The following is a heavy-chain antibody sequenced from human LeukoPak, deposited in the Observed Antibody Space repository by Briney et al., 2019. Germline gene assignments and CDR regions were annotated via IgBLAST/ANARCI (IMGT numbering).Heavy chain of an antibody. CDR1: GGSLNITNW. D-gene: IGHD2-8*02. V-gene: IGHV4-4*02. CDR2: ISHSGST. CDR3: ARDPRDTGAH. Sequence: SETLSLTCAVSGGSLNITNWWSWLRPPPGKGLEWIGEISHSGSTNYNPSLKSRVTISMDKYKNQFSLRLTSVTAADTAMYYCARDPRDTGAHGGQGTLVTVSS. J-gene: IGHJ4*02.